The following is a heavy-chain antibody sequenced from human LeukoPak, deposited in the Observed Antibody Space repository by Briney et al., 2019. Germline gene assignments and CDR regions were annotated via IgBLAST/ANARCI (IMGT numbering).Heavy chain of an antibody. J-gene: IGHJ5*02. CDR2: IWYDGSNK. V-gene: IGHV3-33*01. CDR1: GFTFSSYG. CDR3: ARSYYYDSSGYDRWFDP. D-gene: IGHD3-22*01. Sequence: GGSLRLSCAASGFTFSSYGMHWVRQAPGKGLEWVAVIWYDGSNKYYADSVKGRFTISRDNSKNTLYLQMNSLRAEDTAVYYCARSYYYDSSGYDRWFDPWGQGTLVTVSS.